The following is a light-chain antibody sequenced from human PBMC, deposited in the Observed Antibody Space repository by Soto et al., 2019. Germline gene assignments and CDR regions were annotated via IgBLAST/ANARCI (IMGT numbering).Light chain of an antibody. Sequence: EMVLPQSPGTLSSSPGERTTLSCRASQSVSSSYLAWYHQKPGQAPRLLIYGASSMATSIPDRFSGRGSGTDFTSTISRLEPVAVAVDYCQHYGSSPQFAFGPGTNVDI. J-gene: IGKJ3*01. CDR2: GAS. CDR3: QHYGSSPQFA. CDR1: QSVSSSY. V-gene: IGKV3-20*01.